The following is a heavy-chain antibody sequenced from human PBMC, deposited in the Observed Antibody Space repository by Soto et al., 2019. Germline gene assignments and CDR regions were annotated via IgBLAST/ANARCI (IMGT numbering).Heavy chain of an antibody. CDR1: GFTFTNYA. V-gene: IGHV1-3*01. J-gene: IGHJ4*02. Sequence: QVQLVHSGAEVRKPGASVKVSCKTSGFTFTNYAMHWVRQAPGQRLEWMGWIHGGNGNTKYSQRFQDRVTITRVTSASTAYMELSSLRSEDTAVYYCAREHDWNYDYWGQGTLVTVSS. D-gene: IGHD1-7*01. CDR3: AREHDWNYDY. CDR2: IHGGNGNT.